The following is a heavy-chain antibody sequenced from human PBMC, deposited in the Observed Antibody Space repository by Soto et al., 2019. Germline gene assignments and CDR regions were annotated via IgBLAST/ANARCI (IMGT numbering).Heavy chain of an antibody. V-gene: IGHV3-23*01. CDR1: GFTFSSYA. Sequence: GGSLRLSCAASGFTFSSYAMSWVRQAPGKGLEWVSVISGSGDRTYYADSVKGRVTISRDNSKNTLYLQMNSLRVEDTAVYYCARDFLVRGYSDFWGQGTLVTVSS. J-gene: IGHJ4*02. CDR3: ARDFLVRGYSDF. D-gene: IGHD6-6*01. CDR2: ISGSGDRT.